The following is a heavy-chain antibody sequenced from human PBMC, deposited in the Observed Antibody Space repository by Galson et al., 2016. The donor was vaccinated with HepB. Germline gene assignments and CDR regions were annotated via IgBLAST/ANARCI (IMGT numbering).Heavy chain of an antibody. CDR3: AKLPRFGVDS. Sequence: SLRLSCAASGFTFNTYAMTWVRQAPGKGLECVATISGNGIGTAYAGSVKGRFTIYRDNSKNTVDLQMNSLGTEDTAVYYCAKLPRFGVDSWGQGTLVTVSS. CDR1: GFTFNTYA. J-gene: IGHJ4*02. D-gene: IGHD3-10*01. CDR2: ISGNGIGT. V-gene: IGHV3-23*01.